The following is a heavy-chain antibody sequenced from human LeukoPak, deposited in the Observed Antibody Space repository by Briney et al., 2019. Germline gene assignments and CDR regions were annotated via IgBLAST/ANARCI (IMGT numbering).Heavy chain of an antibody. CDR1: GGSISSYY. CDR2: IYYSGST. Sequence: SETLSLTCTVSGGSISSYYWSWIRQPPGKGLEWIGYIYYSGSTYYNPSLKSRVTISVDTSKNQFSLKLSSVTAADTAVYYCARDRATFSGVGRRRDGRAGAFDIWGQGTMVTVSS. D-gene: IGHD5-24*01. V-gene: IGHV4-59*01. J-gene: IGHJ3*02. CDR3: ARDRATFSGVGRRRDGRAGAFDI.